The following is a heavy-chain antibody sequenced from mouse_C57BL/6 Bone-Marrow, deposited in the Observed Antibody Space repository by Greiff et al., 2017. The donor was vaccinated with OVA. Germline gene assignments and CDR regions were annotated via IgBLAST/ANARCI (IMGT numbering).Heavy chain of an antibody. D-gene: IGHD2-5*01. V-gene: IGHV1-81*01. CDR2: IYPRSGNT. J-gene: IGHJ1*03. CDR1: GYTFTSYG. CDR3: ARIYSNYWYFDV. Sequence: QLQQSGAELARPGASVKLSCKASGYTFTSYGISWVKQRTGQGLEWIGEIYPRSGNTYYNEKFKGKATLTADKSSSTAYMELRSLTSEDSAVYFCARIYSNYWYFDVWGTGTTVTVSS.